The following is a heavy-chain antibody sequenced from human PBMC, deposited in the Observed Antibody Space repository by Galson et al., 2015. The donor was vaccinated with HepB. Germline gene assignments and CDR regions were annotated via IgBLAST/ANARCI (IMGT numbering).Heavy chain of an antibody. CDR3: AKDQQAGYCSGGSCPADY. CDR1: GFTFSSYA. Sequence: SLRLSCAASGFTFSSYAMSWVRQAPGKGLEWVSAISGSGGSTCYADSVKGRFTISRDNSKNTLYLQMNSLRAEDTAVYYCAKDQQAGYCSGGSCPADYWGQGTLVTVSS. D-gene: IGHD2-15*01. CDR2: ISGSGGST. J-gene: IGHJ4*02. V-gene: IGHV3-23*01.